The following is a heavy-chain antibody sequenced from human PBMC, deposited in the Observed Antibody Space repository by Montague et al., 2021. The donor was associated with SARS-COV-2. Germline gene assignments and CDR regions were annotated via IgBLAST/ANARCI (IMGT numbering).Heavy chain of an antibody. J-gene: IGHJ6*02. D-gene: IGHD3-9*01. CDR3: ARDHQFYDVLTAYYPSNYYHNYYGMDV. CDR1: GFTFSSYP. Sequence: SLRLSCAASGFTFSSYPMHWVRQAPGKGLEWVAVISYDGTYKYYADSVKGRFTISRDNSKNTLYLQLNSLRAEDTAVYFCARDHQFYDVLTAYYPSNYYHNYYGMDVGGQGTTVTVSS. V-gene: IGHV3-30-3*01. CDR2: ISYDGTYK.